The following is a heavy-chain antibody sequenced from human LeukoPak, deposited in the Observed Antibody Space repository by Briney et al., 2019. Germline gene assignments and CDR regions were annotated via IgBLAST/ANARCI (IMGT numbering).Heavy chain of an antibody. CDR2: IIPIFGTA. D-gene: IGHD5-24*01. CDR3: ARDGWLHPKNYYYMDV. CDR1: GGTFSSYA. Sequence: SVKVSCKASGGTFSSYAISWVPQAPGQGLEWMGRIIPIFGTANYAQKFQGRVTITTDESTSTAYMELSSLRSEDTAVYYCARDGWLHPKNYYYMDVWGKGTTVTVSS. J-gene: IGHJ6*03. V-gene: IGHV1-69*05.